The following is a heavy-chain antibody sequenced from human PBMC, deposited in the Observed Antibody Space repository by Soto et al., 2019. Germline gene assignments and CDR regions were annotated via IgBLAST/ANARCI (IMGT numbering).Heavy chain of an antibody. Sequence: PSETLSLTCTVSGGSISSYYWSWIRQPPGKGLEWIGYIYYSGSTNYNPSLKSRVTISVDTSKNQFSLKLNSVTAADTAVYYCARRAAGYGSGLFDFWGQGTLVTVSS. CDR3: ARRAAGYGSGLFDF. J-gene: IGHJ4*02. CDR1: GGSISSYY. D-gene: IGHD2-15*01. V-gene: IGHV4-59*01. CDR2: IYYSGST.